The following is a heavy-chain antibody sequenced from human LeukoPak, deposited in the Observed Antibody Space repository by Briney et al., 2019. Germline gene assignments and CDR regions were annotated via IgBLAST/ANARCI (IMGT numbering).Heavy chain of an antibody. CDR3: ARMAAI. Sequence: SETLSLTCTVSGGFISSYYWSWIRQPPGKGLEWIGYIYCSGSTNYNPSLKSRVTISVDTSKNQFSLKLSSVTAADTAVYYCARMAAIWGQGTLVTVSS. J-gene: IGHJ4*02. CDR2: IYCSGST. CDR1: GGFISSYY. V-gene: IGHV4-59*01. D-gene: IGHD5-24*01.